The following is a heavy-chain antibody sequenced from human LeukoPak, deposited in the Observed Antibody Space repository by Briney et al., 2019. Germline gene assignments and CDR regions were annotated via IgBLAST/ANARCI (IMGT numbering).Heavy chain of an antibody. CDR3: ARGRAYSSSSL. J-gene: IGHJ4*02. Sequence: GASVKVSCKASGYTFTSYGISWVRQAPGQGLEWMGWMNPNSGNTGYAQKFQGRVTMTRNTSISTAYMELSSLRSEDTAVYYCARGRAYSSSSLWGQGTLVTVSS. CDR1: GYTFTSYG. D-gene: IGHD6-6*01. CDR2: MNPNSGNT. V-gene: IGHV1-8*02.